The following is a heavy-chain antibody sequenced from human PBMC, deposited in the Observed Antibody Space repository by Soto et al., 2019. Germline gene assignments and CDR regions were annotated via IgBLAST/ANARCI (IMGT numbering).Heavy chain of an antibody. CDR2: IIGSGAST. V-gene: IGHV3-23*01. CDR1: GFTFSSYA. Sequence: LRLSCAASGFTFSSYAMSWVRQAPGMGLEWVSGIIGSGASTYYADSVKGRFTISRDNSKNTLFLQMNSLRAEDTAVYYCAKGKGLTVSSSNYWCQGTLVTVSS. D-gene: IGHD6-19*01. J-gene: IGHJ4*02. CDR3: AKGKGLTVSSSNY.